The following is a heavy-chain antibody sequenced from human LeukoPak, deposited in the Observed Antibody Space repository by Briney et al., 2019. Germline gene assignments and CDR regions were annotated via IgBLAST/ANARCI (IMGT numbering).Heavy chain of an antibody. D-gene: IGHD3-3*01. J-gene: IGHJ3*02. CDR1: GYTFTGYY. Sequence: ASVKVSCKASGYTFTGYYMHWVRQAPGQGLEWMGWINPNSGGTNYAQKFQGRVTMTGDTSISTAYMELSRLTSDDTAVYYCARVRNYDFWSGYSPDAFDIWGQGTMVTVSS. CDR3: ARVRNYDFWSGYSPDAFDI. CDR2: INPNSGGT. V-gene: IGHV1-2*02.